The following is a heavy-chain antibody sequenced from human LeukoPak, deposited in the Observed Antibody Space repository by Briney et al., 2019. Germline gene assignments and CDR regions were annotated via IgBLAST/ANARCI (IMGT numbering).Heavy chain of an antibody. CDR1: GFTFSSYA. CDR2: ISYDGSNK. CDR3: ASHYYYGSGQVPLFDY. V-gene: IGHV3-30*04. Sequence: GRSLRLSCAASGFTFSSYAMHWVRQAPGKGLEWVAVISYDGSNKYYADSVKGRFTISRDNSKNTLYLQMNSLRAEDTAVYYCASHYYYGSGQVPLFDYWGQGTLVTVFS. J-gene: IGHJ4*02. D-gene: IGHD3-10*01.